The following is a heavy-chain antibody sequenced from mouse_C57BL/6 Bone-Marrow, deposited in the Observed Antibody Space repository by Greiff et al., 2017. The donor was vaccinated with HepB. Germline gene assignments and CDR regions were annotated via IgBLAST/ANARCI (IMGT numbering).Heavy chain of an antibody. J-gene: IGHJ3*01. CDR1: GFNIKDDY. V-gene: IGHV14-4*01. CDR2: IDPENGDT. Sequence: EVKLVESGAELVRPGASVKLSCTASGFNIKDDYMHWVKQRPEQGLEWIGWIDPENGDTEYASKFQGKATITADTSSNTAYLQLSSLTSEDTAVYYCTTDLPGFAYWGQGTLVTVSA. D-gene: IGHD2-4*01. CDR3: TTDLPGFAY.